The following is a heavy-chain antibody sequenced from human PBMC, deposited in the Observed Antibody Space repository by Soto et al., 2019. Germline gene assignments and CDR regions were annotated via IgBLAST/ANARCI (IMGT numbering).Heavy chain of an antibody. V-gene: IGHV3-74*01. D-gene: IGHD1-1*01. CDR3: AREISTTRLYYFYY. J-gene: IGHJ4*02. Sequence: GGSLRLSCTASGFTFGDYAMSWFRQAPGKGLEWVSRMNSDGSSITYADSVKGRFTISRDSAKNTMYLQVHSLRAEDTAVYYWAREISTTRLYYFYYCGKVTLVTVSS. CDR1: GFTFGDYA. CDR2: MNSDGSSI.